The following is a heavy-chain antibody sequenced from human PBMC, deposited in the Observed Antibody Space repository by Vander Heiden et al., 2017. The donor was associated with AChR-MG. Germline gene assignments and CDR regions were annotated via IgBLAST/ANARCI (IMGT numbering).Heavy chain of an antibody. CDR2: IYYSGST. CDR1: GGSISSYY. V-gene: IGHV4-59*01. J-gene: IGHJ4*02. Sequence: QVQLQESGPGLVKPSETLSLTCTVSGGSISSYYWSWIRQPPGKGLEWIGYIYYSGSTNYNPSLKSRVTISVDTSKNQFSLKLSSVTAADTAVYYCASTQLGCGGDCYSDYWGQGTLVTVSS. D-gene: IGHD2-21*02. CDR3: ASTQLGCGGDCYSDY.